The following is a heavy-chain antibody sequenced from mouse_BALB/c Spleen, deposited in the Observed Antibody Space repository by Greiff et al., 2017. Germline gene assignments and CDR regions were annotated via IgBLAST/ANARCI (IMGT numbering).Heavy chain of an antibody. CDR1: GFNIKDTY. V-gene: IGHV14-3*02. J-gene: IGHJ4*01. Sequence: EVMLVESGAELVKPGASVKLSCTASGFNIKDTYMHWVNQRPEQGLEWIGRIDPANGNTKYDPKFQGKATITADTSSNTAYLQLSSLTSEDTAVFYCARKGDFLYAMDYWGQGTSVTVSS. CDR3: ARKGDFLYAMDY. CDR2: IDPANGNT.